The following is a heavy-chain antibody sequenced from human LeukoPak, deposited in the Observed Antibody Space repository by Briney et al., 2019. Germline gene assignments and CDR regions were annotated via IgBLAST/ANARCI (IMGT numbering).Heavy chain of an antibody. V-gene: IGHV4-59*01. CDR1: GGSISSYY. CDR2: IYYSGSA. Sequence: PSETLSLTCTVSGGSISSYYWSWIRQPPGKGPEWVGSIYYSGSANYNPSLKSRVTISVDTSKNQFSLKLSSVTAADTAVYYCARAPTPFYGGGYYYYGMDVWGQGTTVTVSS. CDR3: ARAPTPFYGGGYYYYGMDV. J-gene: IGHJ6*02. D-gene: IGHD4-23*01.